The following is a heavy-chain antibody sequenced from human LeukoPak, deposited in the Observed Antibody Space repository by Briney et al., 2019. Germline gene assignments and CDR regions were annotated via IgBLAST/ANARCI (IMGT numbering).Heavy chain of an antibody. CDR1: GGTFSSYA. Sequence: SVKVCCKASGGTFSSYAISWVRQAPGQGLEWMGGIIPIFGTANYAQKFQGRVTITADESTSTAYMELSSLRSEDTAVYYCARGHDYYDSSGYLVYWGQGTLVTVSS. D-gene: IGHD3-22*01. J-gene: IGHJ4*02. V-gene: IGHV1-69*13. CDR3: ARGHDYYDSSGYLVY. CDR2: IIPIFGTA.